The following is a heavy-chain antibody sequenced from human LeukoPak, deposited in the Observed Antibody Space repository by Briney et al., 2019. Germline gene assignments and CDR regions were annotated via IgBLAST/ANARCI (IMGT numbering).Heavy chain of an antibody. CDR2: INHSGST. Sequence: SETLSLTCTVSGGSISSSSYYWSWIRQPPGKGLEWIGEINHSGSTNYNPSLKSRVTISVDTSKNQFSLKLSSVTAADTAVYYCARLHYGSGSLRFKPKPYYFDYWGQGTLVTVSS. D-gene: IGHD3-10*01. J-gene: IGHJ4*02. V-gene: IGHV4-39*07. CDR3: ARLHYGSGSLRFKPKPYYFDY. CDR1: GGSISSSSYY.